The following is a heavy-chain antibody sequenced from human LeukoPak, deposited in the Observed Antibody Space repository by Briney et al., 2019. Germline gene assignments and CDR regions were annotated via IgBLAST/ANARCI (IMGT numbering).Heavy chain of an antibody. CDR3: AKVMSRSMFEGLAAFGS. J-gene: IGHJ4*02. D-gene: IGHD3-16*01. Sequence: PGGSLRLSCAASGFSFTSYTMSCVRQAPGKGLEWVSAISGSGGSTYYADSVKGRFTISRDNSKNTLYLQMNSLRAEDTAVYYCAKVMSRSMFEGLAAFGSRGPGTLVTVSS. CDR1: GFSFTSYT. CDR2: ISGSGGST. V-gene: IGHV3-23*01.